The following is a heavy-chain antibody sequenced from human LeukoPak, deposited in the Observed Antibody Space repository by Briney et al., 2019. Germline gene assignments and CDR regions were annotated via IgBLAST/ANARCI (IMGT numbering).Heavy chain of an antibody. CDR1: GFTFSGYS. CDR2: ISSSSSYI. V-gene: IGHV3-21*01. Sequence: AGGSLRLSCAASGFTFSGYSMNWVRQAPGKGLEWVSSISSSSSYIYYADSVKGRFTISRDNAKNTLYLQMNSLRAEDTAMYYCTTLYGDSLDYWGQGTLVTVSS. D-gene: IGHD2-21*02. J-gene: IGHJ4*02. CDR3: TTLYGDSLDY.